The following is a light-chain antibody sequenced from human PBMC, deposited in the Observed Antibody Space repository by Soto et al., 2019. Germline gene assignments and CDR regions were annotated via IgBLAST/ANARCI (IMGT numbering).Light chain of an antibody. CDR2: SDN. CDR3: AAWDDSLNGCV. J-gene: IGLJ1*01. V-gene: IGLV1-44*01. Sequence: QSVLTQPPSASETPGQTVTISCSGSSASIGTYNVSWYQQCPGTAPTLLIYSDNQRPSGVPDRFSASNAGSSASLAISGLQSEDEADFYCAAWDDSLNGCVSGTGTKVTVL. CDR1: SASIGTYN.